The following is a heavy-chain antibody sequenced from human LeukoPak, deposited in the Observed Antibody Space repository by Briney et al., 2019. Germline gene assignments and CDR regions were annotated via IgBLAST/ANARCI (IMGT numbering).Heavy chain of an antibody. V-gene: IGHV4-61*01. CDR1: GGSVSSGSYY. J-gene: IGHJ4*02. D-gene: IGHD5-24*01. CDR2: IYYSGST. CDR3: ARGGGRRLHPIGPKHFDY. Sequence: PSETLSLTCAVSGGSVSSGSYYWSWIRQPPGKGLEWIGYIYYSGSTNYNPSLKSRVTISVDTSKNQFSLKLSSVTAADTAVYYCARGGGRRLHPIGPKHFDYWGQGTLVTVSS.